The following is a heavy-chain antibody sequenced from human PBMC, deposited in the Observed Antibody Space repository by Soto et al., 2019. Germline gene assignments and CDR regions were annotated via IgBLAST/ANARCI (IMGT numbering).Heavy chain of an antibody. Sequence: SVKVSCKASGGTFSSYSISWVRQAPGQGLEWMGGIIPIFGTANYAQKFQGRVTITADESTSTAYMELSSLRSEDTAVYYCARDQGGYDSSEYYCYGMDVWGQGTTVTVSS. J-gene: IGHJ6*02. CDR1: GGTFSSYS. V-gene: IGHV1-69*13. CDR2: IIPIFGTA. CDR3: ARDQGGYDSSEYYCYGMDV. D-gene: IGHD3-22*01.